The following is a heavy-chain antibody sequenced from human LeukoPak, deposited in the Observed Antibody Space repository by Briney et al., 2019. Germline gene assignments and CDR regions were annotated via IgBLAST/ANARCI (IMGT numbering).Heavy chain of an antibody. J-gene: IGHJ4*02. CDR3: ARTGGYDGTRTTHDLDY. CDR1: GYTFTGYY. CDR2: INPNSGGT. Sequence: ASVKVSCKASGYTFTGYYMHWVRQAPGQGLEWMGRINPNSGGTNYAQEFQGRVTMTRDTSISTAYMELSRLRSDDTAVYYCARTGGYDGTRTTHDLDYWGQGTLVTVSS. V-gene: IGHV1-2*06. D-gene: IGHD5-12*01.